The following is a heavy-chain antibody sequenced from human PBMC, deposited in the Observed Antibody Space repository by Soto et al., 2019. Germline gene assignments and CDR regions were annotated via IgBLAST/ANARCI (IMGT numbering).Heavy chain of an antibody. CDR2: IYHSGST. D-gene: IGHD3-3*01. J-gene: IGHJ4*02. Sequence: PSETLSLTCAVSGYSISSGYYWGWIRQPPGKGLEWIGSIYHSGSTYYNPSLKSRVTISVDTSKNQFSLKLSSVSAADTAVYYCARASGNYYFDYWGQGTLVTVSS. V-gene: IGHV4-38-2*01. CDR1: GYSISSGYY. CDR3: ARASGNYYFDY.